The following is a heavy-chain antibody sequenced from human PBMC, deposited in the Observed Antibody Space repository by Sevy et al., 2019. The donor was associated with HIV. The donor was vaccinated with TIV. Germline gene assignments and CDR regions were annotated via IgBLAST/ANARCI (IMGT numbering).Heavy chain of an antibody. V-gene: IGHV3-74*01. CDR1: GLTFTSYW. D-gene: IGHD2-2*01. Sequence: GGSLRLSCAASGLTFTSYWMHWVRQAPGKGLVWVSRINGDGSSTSYADSVKGRFTISRDNAKNTLYLQMNSLRAEDTAVYYCVRQRGDTVVLPDVLPDYCMDVWGQGTTVTVSS. CDR3: VRQRGDTVVLPDVLPDYCMDV. CDR2: INGDGSST. J-gene: IGHJ6*02.